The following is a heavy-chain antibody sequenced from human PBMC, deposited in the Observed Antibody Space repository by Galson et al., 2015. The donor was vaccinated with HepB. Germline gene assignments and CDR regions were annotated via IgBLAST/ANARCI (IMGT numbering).Heavy chain of an antibody. CDR3: ARHAIAVAGTVWFDP. Sequence: ETLSLTCTVSGGSISSYYWSWIRQPPGKGLEWIGYIYYSGSTNYNPSLKSRVTISVDTSKNQFSLKLSSVTAADTAVYYCARHAIAVAGTVWFDPWGQGTLVTVSS. CDR1: GGSISSYY. D-gene: IGHD6-19*01. V-gene: IGHV4-59*08. J-gene: IGHJ5*02. CDR2: IYYSGST.